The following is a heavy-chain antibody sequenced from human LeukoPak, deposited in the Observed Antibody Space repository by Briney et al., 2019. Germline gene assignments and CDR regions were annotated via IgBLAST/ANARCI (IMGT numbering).Heavy chain of an antibody. CDR1: GVIFSGFA. CDR3: AKMKGHPLPKYYMDV. Sequence: GGSLRLSCAASGVIFSGFAMSWVRRTPGKGLEWVSCISGSGDNTLYADSVKGRFTISRDNSKNTLYLEMNSLRAEDTAIYYCAKMKGHPLPKYYMDVWGQGTTVTVSS. V-gene: IGHV3-23*01. CDR2: ISGSGDNT. J-gene: IGHJ6*01. D-gene: IGHD1-26*01.